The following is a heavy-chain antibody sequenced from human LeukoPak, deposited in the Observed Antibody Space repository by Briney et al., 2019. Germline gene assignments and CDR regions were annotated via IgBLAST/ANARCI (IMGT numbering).Heavy chain of an antibody. D-gene: IGHD3-22*01. Sequence: ASVKVSCKASGGTFSSYAISWVRQAPGQGLEWMGGIIPIFGTANYAQKFRGRVTITADESTSTAYMELSSLRSEDTAVYYCARDYYDSSGRPDYWGQGTLVTVSS. J-gene: IGHJ4*02. CDR1: GGTFSSYA. CDR3: ARDYYDSSGRPDY. CDR2: IIPIFGTA. V-gene: IGHV1-69*13.